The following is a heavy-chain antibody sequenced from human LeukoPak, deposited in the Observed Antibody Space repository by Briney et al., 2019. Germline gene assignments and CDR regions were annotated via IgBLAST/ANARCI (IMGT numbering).Heavy chain of an antibody. J-gene: IGHJ4*02. CDR1: GFTVSSNY. CDR2: IYSGGST. CDR3: AGSQIAVAGAFDY. Sequence: GGSLRLSCAASGFTVSSNYMSWVRQAPGKGLEWVSVIYSGGSTYYADSVKGRFTISRDNSKNTLYLQMNSLRAEDTAVYYCAGSQIAVAGAFDYWGQGTLVTVSS. V-gene: IGHV3-53*01. D-gene: IGHD6-19*01.